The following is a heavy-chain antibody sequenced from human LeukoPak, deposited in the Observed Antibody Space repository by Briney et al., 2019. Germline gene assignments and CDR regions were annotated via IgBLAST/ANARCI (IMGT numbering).Heavy chain of an antibody. CDR1: GGTFSSYA. CDR3: ARVHSTMVRGVISYNWFDP. CDR2: IIPIFGTA. V-gene: IGHV1-69*05. Sequence: SVKVSCKASGGTFSSYAISWVRQAPGQGLEWMGGIIPIFGTANYAQKFQGRVTITTDESTSTAYMELSSLRSEDTAVYCCARVHSTMVRGVISYNWFDPWGKGTLVTVSS. J-gene: IGHJ5*02. D-gene: IGHD3-10*01.